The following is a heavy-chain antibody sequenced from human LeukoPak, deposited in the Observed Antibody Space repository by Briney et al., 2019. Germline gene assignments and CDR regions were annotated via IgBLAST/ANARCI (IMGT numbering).Heavy chain of an antibody. J-gene: IGHJ4*02. CDR1: GFTFSSYA. V-gene: IGHV3-23*01. D-gene: IGHD2-2*01. CDR3: ASAIVVVPAATDWDFDY. CDR2: ISGSGGST. Sequence: GGSLRLSCAASGFTFSSYAMSWVRQAPGKGLKWVSAISGSGGSTYYADSVKGRFTISRDNSKNTLYLQTSSLRAEDTAVYYCASAIVVVPAATDWDFDYWGQGTLVTVSS.